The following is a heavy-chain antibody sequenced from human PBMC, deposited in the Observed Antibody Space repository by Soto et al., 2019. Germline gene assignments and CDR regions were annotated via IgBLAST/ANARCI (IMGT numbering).Heavy chain of an antibody. Sequence: GGSLRLSCAASGFTFSSYSMNWVRQAPGKGLEWVSSISSSSSYIYYADSVKGRFTISRDNAKNSLYLQMNSLRSEDTAVYYCARDRVRSPSSSYCGGACYDSFDIWGQGTMVTVSS. D-gene: IGHD2-21*02. CDR2: ISSSSSYI. J-gene: IGHJ3*02. CDR1: GFTFSSYS. CDR3: ARDRVRSPSSSYCGGACYDSFDI. V-gene: IGHV3-21*01.